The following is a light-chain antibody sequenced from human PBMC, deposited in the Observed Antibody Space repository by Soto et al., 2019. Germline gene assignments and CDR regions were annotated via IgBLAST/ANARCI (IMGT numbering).Light chain of an antibody. CDR2: LGS. Sequence: DIVMTQSPLSLSVTPGEPASISCRSSQSLLYVNGYNYLDWYLQKPGQSPQLLIYLGSNRASGVPDRFSGSGSGTDFTLKISRVEAEDVGVYYCMQGLHSPGTVGRGTKVDSK. CDR1: QSLLYVNGYNY. CDR3: MQGLHSPGT. V-gene: IGKV2-28*01. J-gene: IGKJ1*01.